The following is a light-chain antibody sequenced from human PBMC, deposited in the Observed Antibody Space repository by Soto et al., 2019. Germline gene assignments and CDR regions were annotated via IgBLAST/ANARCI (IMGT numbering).Light chain of an antibody. Sequence: QSFLTQPPSASGTPGQRGTISCSGSSSNIGSNTVNWYQQLPGTAPKLLIYSTNQRPSGVPDRFSGSKSGTSASLAISGLQSEDEADYYCAAWDDSLNGQVFGTGTKVTVL. V-gene: IGLV1-44*01. CDR1: SSNIGSNT. J-gene: IGLJ1*01. CDR2: STN. CDR3: AAWDDSLNGQV.